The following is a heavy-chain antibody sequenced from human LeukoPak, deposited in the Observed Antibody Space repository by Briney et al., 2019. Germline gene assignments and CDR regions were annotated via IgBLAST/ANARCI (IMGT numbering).Heavy chain of an antibody. D-gene: IGHD4-23*01. CDR3: VRSHRNLDSYGRRWYFDS. CDR1: EYTFTGYY. V-gene: IGHV1-2*02. J-gene: IGHJ4*02. Sequence: ASVKVSCKASEYTFTGYYMHWVRRAPGQGLEWMGWINPNSGGTNYAQKFQGRVTMTRDTSISTVYMELSRLRSDDTAVYFCVRSHRNLDSYGRRWYFDSWGQGTLVTVSS. CDR2: INPNSGGT.